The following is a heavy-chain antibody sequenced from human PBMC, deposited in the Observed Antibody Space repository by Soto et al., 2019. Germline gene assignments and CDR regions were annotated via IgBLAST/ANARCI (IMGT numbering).Heavy chain of an antibody. CDR1: GFTFSSYD. CDR3: ARDHGAVAGSGYYYYGMDV. Sequence: GGPLRLSCAASGFTFSSYDMHWVRQATGKGLEWVSAIGTAGDTYYPGSVKGRFTISRENAKNSLYLQMNSLRAEDTAVYYCARDHGAVAGSGYYYYGMDVWGQGTTVTVSS. CDR2: IGTAGDT. V-gene: IGHV3-13*01. D-gene: IGHD6-19*01. J-gene: IGHJ6*02.